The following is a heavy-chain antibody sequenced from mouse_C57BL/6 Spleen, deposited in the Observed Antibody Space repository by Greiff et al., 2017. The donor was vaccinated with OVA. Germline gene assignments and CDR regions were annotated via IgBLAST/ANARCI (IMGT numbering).Heavy chain of an antibody. Sequence: VQLQESGAELVRPGASVTLSCKASGYTFTDYEMHWVKQTPVHGLEWIGAIDPETGGTAYNQKFKGKAILTADKSSSTAYMELRSLTAEDSAVYYCTRREFYDGYLHWYFDVWGKGTTVTVSS. J-gene: IGHJ1*03. V-gene: IGHV1-15*01. D-gene: IGHD2-3*01. CDR2: IDPETGGT. CDR1: GYTFTDYE. CDR3: TRREFYDGYLHWYFDV.